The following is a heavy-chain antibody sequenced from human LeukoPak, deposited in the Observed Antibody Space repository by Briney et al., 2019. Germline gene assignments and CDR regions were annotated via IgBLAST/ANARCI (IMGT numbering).Heavy chain of an antibody. CDR2: IPAGRTTI. J-gene: IGHJ4*02. D-gene: IGHD5-18*01. V-gene: IGHV3-48*01. CDR3: ARDIVPRYSYGIGY. Sequence: PGGSLRLSCVASGFSFSSYHMNWVRQAPGKGLEWLSYIPAGRTTIKYADSVKGRFTISRDNAKNSLYLQMNSLRAEDTAVYYCARDIVPRYSYGIGYWGQGTLVTVSS. CDR1: GFSFSSYH.